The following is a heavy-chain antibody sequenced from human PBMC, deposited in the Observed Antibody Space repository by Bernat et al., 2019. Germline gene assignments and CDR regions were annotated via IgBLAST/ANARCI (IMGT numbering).Heavy chain of an antibody. J-gene: IGHJ5*02. V-gene: IGHV3-33*01. CDR1: GFTFSSYG. CDR3: ARDRIAVRPGWFDP. D-gene: IGHD6-6*01. CDR2: IRYDGNEQ. Sequence: QVQLVESGGGVVQPGRSLRLSCAASGFTFSSYGMHWVRQAPGKGLEWVTFIRYDGNEQYYADSVKGRFTIPRDNSKNTLYLQMNSLRVEDTAVYYCARDRIAVRPGWFDPWGQGTLVTVSS.